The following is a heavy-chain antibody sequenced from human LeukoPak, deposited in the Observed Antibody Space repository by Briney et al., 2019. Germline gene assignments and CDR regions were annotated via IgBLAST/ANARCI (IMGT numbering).Heavy chain of an antibody. CDR3: ARTDMTGDAFDI. D-gene: IGHD2-15*01. Sequence: GGSLRLSCAASGFTFSSYDMHWVRQATGKGLEWVSAIGTAGDTYYPGSVEGRFTISRENAKNSLYLQMNSLRAGDTAVYYCARTDMTGDAFDIWGQGTMVTVSS. CDR2: IGTAGDT. CDR1: GFTFSSYD. V-gene: IGHV3-13*01. J-gene: IGHJ3*02.